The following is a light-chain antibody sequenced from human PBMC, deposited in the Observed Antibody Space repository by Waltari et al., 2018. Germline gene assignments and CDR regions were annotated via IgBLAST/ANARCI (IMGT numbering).Light chain of an antibody. J-gene: IGKJ2*01. CDR3: QQCYSTPYT. CDR1: QNLLSNSSNKNY. Sequence: DIVMTQSPDSLSVSLRARVTTTCRSRQNLLSNSSNKNYLAWFQQKPGQPPKLLIYWASTRESGVPDRFSGSGSGTEFTLTISSLQAADVAVYYCQQCYSTPYTFGQGTKLEIK. CDR2: WAS. V-gene: IGKV4-1*01.